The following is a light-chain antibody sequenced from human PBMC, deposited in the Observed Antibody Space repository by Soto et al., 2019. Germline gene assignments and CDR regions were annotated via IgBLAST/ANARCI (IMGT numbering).Light chain of an antibody. Sequence: QSVLTQPASVSASPGQSITISCTATGSDVGYFKYVSWYQQQTGKAPKLIIYEVNKRPSGISNRFSGSKSGTTASLTISGLQTEDEAYYYCSSFTSNRIYVFGPGTKLTVL. CDR1: GSDVGYFKY. CDR2: EVN. CDR3: SSFTSNRIYV. J-gene: IGLJ1*01. V-gene: IGLV2-14*01.